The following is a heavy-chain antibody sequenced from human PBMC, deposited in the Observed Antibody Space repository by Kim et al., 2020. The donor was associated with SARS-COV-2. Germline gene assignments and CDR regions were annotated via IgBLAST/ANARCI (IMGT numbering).Heavy chain of an antibody. CDR2: ISSSSSYI. CDR1: GFTFSSYS. J-gene: IGHJ6*02. Sequence: GGSLRLSCAASGFTFSSYSMNWVRQAPGKGLEWVSSISSSSSYIYYADSVKGRFTISRDNAKNSLYLQMNSLRAEDTAVYYCARDQERGYSYGSSYYYYYGMDVWGQGTTVTVSS. D-gene: IGHD5-18*01. V-gene: IGHV3-21*01. CDR3: ARDQERGYSYGSSYYYYYGMDV.